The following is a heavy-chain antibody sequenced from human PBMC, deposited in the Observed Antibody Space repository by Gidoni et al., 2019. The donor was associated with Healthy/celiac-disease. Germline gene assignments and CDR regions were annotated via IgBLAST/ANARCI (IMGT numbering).Heavy chain of an antibody. CDR1: GFPFSSYA. V-gene: IGHV3-23*01. CDR2: ISGSGGRT. Sequence: EVQLLESGGGLVQPGGSLRLSCAASGFPFSSYARSWVRQAPGKGLEWVSAISGSGGRTYYADSVKGRFTISRDNSKNTLYLQMNSLRAEDTAVYYCAKPVVAATRFHGMDVWGQGTTVTVSS. D-gene: IGHD2-15*01. J-gene: IGHJ6*02. CDR3: AKPVVAATRFHGMDV.